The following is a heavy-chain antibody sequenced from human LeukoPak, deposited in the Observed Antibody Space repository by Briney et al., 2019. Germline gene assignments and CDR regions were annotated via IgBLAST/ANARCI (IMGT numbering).Heavy chain of an antibody. CDR3: ALRGYYYYYMDV. Sequence: PSETLSLTCTVSGGSLSSGDYYWSWIRQPPGKGLEWIGYIYYSGSTYYNPSLKSRVTISVDTSRNQFSLKLSSVTAADTAVYYCALRGYYYYYMDVWGKGTTVTVSS. CDR2: IYYSGST. V-gene: IGHV4-30-4*08. J-gene: IGHJ6*03. CDR1: GGSLSSGDYY.